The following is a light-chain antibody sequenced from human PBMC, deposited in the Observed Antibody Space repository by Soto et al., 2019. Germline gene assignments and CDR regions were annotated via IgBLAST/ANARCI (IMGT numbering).Light chain of an antibody. CDR2: AAS. J-gene: IGKJ3*01. CDR1: QGISNY. V-gene: IGKV1-27*01. Sequence: DIQMTQSPSSLSASVGDRVTITCRASQGISNYVAWYQQKPGKPPKLLIYAASTLQSGVPSRFSGSGSGTDFTLTINSLQPEDVATYSCQKYSSVPVFGPGIKVDIK. CDR3: QKYSSVPV.